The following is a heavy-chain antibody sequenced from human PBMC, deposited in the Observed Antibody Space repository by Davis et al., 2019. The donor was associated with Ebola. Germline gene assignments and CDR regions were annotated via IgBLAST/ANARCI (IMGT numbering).Heavy chain of an antibody. CDR2: VSSSGST. J-gene: IGHJ6*02. CDR1: GGSMSSYY. V-gene: IGHV4-59*12. CDR3: ARGSYYYYYGMDV. Sequence: MPSDTLSLTCTVSGGSMSSYYGSWFRQSPGKGLEWIGYVSSSGSTNYNSSLESRVTISVDTSKNQFSLKLSSVTAADTAVYYCARGSYYYYYGMDVWGQGTTVTVSS.